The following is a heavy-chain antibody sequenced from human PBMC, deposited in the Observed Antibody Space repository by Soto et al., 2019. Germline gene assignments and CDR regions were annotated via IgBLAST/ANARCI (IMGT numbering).Heavy chain of an antibody. CDR3: AKDNNPVVVPAAMGGVAV. CDR2: ISYDGSNE. CDR1: GFAFSSYG. V-gene: IGHV3-30*18. J-gene: IGHJ6*02. D-gene: IGHD2-2*01. Sequence: PGGSLRLSCAAAGFAFSSYGMHWVRQAPGKGLEWVAVISYDGSNEYYADSVKGRFAISRDNSKNTLYLQMNSLRTEDTAVYYCAKDNNPVVVPAAMGGVAVGGQGTMVTVS.